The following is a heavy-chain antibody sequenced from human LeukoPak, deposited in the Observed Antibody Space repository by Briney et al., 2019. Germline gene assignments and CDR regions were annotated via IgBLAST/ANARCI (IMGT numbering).Heavy chain of an antibody. J-gene: IGHJ4*02. CDR3: ARVNSSGWYDYFDY. V-gene: IGHV3-21*01. CDR2: ISSSSSYI. Sequence: GGSLRLSCAASGFTFSSYSMNWVRQAPGKGLEWVSSISSSSSYIYYADSVKGRFTISRDNAKNPLYLQMNSLRAEDTAVYYCARVNSSGWYDYFDYWGQGTLVTVSS. CDR1: GFTFSSYS. D-gene: IGHD6-19*01.